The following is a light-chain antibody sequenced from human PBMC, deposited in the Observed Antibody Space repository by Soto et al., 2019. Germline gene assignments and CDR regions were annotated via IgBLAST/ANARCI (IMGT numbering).Light chain of an antibody. J-gene: IGLJ3*02. CDR3: SSSAGSNNLV. CDR1: SSDVGGYNY. V-gene: IGLV2-8*01. CDR2: EVT. Sequence: QSALTQPPSASGSPGQSVTISCTGTSSDVGGYNYVSWYQQHPGKAPKLMIYEVTKRPSGVPDRFSGSKYGNTASLTVSWLQDEAEADDYCSSSAGSNNLVFGGGTQRTVL.